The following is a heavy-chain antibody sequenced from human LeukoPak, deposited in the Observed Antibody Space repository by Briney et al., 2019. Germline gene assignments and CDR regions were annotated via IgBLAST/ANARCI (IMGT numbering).Heavy chain of an antibody. CDR3: AKNQGQWLVPVDY. CDR2: ITGSESST. CDR1: GFTFGSYA. Sequence: TGGSLRLSCAASGFTFGSYAMTWVRQAPGKGLEWVSVITGSESSTYYADSVKGRFTISRDNSKNTLYLQMNNLRAEDTALYYCAKNQGQWLVPVDYWGQGTLVTVSS. J-gene: IGHJ4*02. D-gene: IGHD6-19*01. V-gene: IGHV3-23*01.